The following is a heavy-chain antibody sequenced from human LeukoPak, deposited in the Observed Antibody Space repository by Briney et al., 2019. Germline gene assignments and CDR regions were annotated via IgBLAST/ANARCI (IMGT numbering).Heavy chain of an antibody. CDR1: GGSISSYY. CDR3: ARHFGSGSFDP. Sequence: SETLSLTCTVSGGSISSYYWSWIRQPPGKGLEWIGYIYYSGSTNYNPSLKSRVTISVDTSKNQFSLKLSSVTAADTAVYYCARHFGSGSFDPWGQGTLVTVSS. J-gene: IGHJ5*02. CDR2: IYYSGST. D-gene: IGHD6-19*01. V-gene: IGHV4-59*08.